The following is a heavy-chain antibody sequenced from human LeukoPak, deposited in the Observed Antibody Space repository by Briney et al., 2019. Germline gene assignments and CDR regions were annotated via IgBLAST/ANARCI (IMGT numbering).Heavy chain of an antibody. CDR2: INPKTGGT. CDR1: GYTFTYFY. Sequence: ASVKVSCKASGYTFTYFYIHWVRQAPGQGLEWMGWINPKTGGTNYAQKFQGRVTMTRDTSISTAYMELSRLRSDDTAVYYCARDLGRGDIWGQGTMVTVSS. J-gene: IGHJ3*02. CDR3: ARDLGRGDI. V-gene: IGHV1-2*02. D-gene: IGHD1-26*01.